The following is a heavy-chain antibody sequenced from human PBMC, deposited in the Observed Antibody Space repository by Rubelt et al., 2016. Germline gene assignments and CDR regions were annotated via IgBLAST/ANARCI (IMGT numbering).Heavy chain of an antibody. V-gene: IGHV3-74*01. D-gene: IGHD1-1*01. CDR2: IHTDGSNI. J-gene: IGHJ4*02. Sequence: EVQLLESGGGLVQPGGSLRLSCAASGFNLRDYWMHWVRQDPGKGLVWLSQIHTDGSNIRYADSVKGRFTISRDNAKNTVYLQMNSLRDEDTVVYYCARDPTTAQAIDYWGQGTLVTVSS. CDR1: GFNLRDYW. CDR3: ARDPTTAQAIDY.